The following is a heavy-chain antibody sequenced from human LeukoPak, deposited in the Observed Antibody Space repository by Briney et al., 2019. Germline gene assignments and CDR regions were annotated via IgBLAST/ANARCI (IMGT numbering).Heavy chain of an antibody. CDR2: ISGDGGST. D-gene: IGHD3-22*01. V-gene: IGHV3-43*02. Sequence: GGSLRLSCAASGFTFDDYAMHWVRQAPGKGLEWVSLISGDGGSTYYADSVKGRFTISRDNSKNSLYLQMNGLRTEDTALYYCAKDASRGSSGYFSDAFDTWGQGTMVTVSS. CDR3: AKDASRGSSGYFSDAFDT. J-gene: IGHJ3*02. CDR1: GFTFDDYA.